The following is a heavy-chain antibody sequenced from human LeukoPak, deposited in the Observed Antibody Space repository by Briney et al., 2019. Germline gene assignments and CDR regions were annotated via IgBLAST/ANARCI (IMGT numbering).Heavy chain of an antibody. CDR3: ARYGYSSSSPFYYYYYYMDV. CDR1: GGSISSYY. CDR2: IYTSGST. J-gene: IGHJ6*03. Sequence: PSETLSPTCTVSGGSISSYYWSWIRQPAGKGLEWIGRIYTSGSTNYNPSLKSRVTMSVDTSKNQFSLKLSSVTAADTAVYYCARYGYSSSSPFYYYYYYMDVWGKGTTVTVSS. D-gene: IGHD6-6*01. V-gene: IGHV4-4*07.